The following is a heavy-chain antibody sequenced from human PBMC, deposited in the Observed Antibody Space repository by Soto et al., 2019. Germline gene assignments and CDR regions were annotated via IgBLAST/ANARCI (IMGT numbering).Heavy chain of an antibody. CDR1: GFTFSSYT. CDR2: ISHDGIKK. CDR3: ARVVAAAGTYFDY. D-gene: IGHD6-13*01. J-gene: IGHJ4*02. Sequence: QVQLVESGGGVGQPARSLRLSCAASGFTFSSYTMHWFRQAPGKGLEWVAVISHDGIKKYYADSVKGRFTISRDNSKNTLYLQLNSMRGEDTAVYYCARVVAAAGTYFDYGGQGTLVTVSS. V-gene: IGHV3-30-3*01.